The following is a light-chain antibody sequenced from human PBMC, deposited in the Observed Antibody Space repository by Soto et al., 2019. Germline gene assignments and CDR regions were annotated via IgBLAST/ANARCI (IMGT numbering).Light chain of an antibody. J-gene: IGKJ1*01. Sequence: EVVMRQSPATLSVSPGEGATLSCRASQGIGDTLAWYQQKPGQAPRFLIYSASSRATGIPDRFSGSGSGTDFTLTISRLEPEDFAVYYCQQYGRSPTTFGQGTKVDI. CDR3: QQYGRSPTT. V-gene: IGKV3-20*01. CDR1: QGIGDT. CDR2: SAS.